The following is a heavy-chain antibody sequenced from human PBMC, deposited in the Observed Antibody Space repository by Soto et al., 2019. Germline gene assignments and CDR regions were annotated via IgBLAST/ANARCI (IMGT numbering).Heavy chain of an antibody. Sequence: QLQLQESGPGLVKPSETLSLTCTVSGGSISSSSYYWGWIRQPPGKGLEWIGSIYYSGSTYCNPSLKSRVTISVDTSKNQFSLKLSSVTAADTAVYYCARLGYCISTSCRNAFDIWGQGTMVTVSS. J-gene: IGHJ3*02. D-gene: IGHD2-2*01. V-gene: IGHV4-39*01. CDR1: GGSISSSSYY. CDR2: IYYSGST. CDR3: ARLGYCISTSCRNAFDI.